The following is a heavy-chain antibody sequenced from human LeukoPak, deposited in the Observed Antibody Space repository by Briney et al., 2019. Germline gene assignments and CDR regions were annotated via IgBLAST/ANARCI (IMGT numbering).Heavy chain of an antibody. D-gene: IGHD3-22*01. CDR3: ARVIDSHSSGYYLAY. Sequence: ASETLSLTCAVYGGSFSGYYWSWLRQPPGKGLEWIGEINNSGSTSCNPSLKSRVSISVDTSKNQFSLKLSSVTAADTAVYYCARVIDSHSSGYYLAYWGQGTRVTVSS. CDR1: GGSFSGYY. J-gene: IGHJ4*02. CDR2: INNSGST. V-gene: IGHV4-34*01.